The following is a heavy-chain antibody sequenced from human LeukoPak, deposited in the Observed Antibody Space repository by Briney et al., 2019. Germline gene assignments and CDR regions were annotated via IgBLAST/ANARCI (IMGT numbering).Heavy chain of an antibody. CDR1: GGTFSSYA. CDR3: ARQSYSSSPFDY. J-gene: IGHJ4*02. V-gene: IGHV1-69*13. CDR2: IIPIFGTA. D-gene: IGHD6-13*01. Sequence: SVKVSCKASGGTFSSYAISWVRQAPGQGLEWMGGIIPIFGTANCAQKFQGRVTITADESTSTAYMELSSLRSEDTAVYYCARQSYSSSPFDYWSQGTLVTVSS.